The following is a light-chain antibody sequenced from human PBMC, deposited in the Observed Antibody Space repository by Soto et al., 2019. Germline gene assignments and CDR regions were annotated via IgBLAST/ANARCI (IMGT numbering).Light chain of an antibody. CDR1: QGIRND. CDR3: LQDHYYPT. J-gene: IGKJ3*01. V-gene: IGKV1-6*01. Sequence: AIQLTQSPSSLSASVGDRVTITCRASQGIRNDLGWYQQKPGTAPKLLIYAASTLQSGVPSRFGGSGSGTDFTLIISSLQPEDFATYYCLQDHYYPTFGPGTKVDTK. CDR2: AAS.